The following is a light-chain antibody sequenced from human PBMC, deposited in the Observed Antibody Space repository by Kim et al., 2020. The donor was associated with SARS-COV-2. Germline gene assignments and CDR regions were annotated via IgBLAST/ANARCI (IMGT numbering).Light chain of an antibody. CDR2: DVS. CDR3: SSYAGSITWV. Sequence: QSALTQPASVSGSPGQSITISCTGTSSDVGGYNYVSWYQQHPGKAPKLIIYDVSKRPSGVSNRFSGSKSGNTASLTISGLQAEDEADYYCSSYAGSITWVFGGGTQLTV. J-gene: IGLJ3*02. CDR1: SSDVGGYNY. V-gene: IGLV2-14*03.